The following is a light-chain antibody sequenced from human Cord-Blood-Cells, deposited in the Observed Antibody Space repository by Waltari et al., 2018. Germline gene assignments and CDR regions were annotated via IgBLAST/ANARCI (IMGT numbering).Light chain of an antibody. CDR2: EVS. CDR3: SSYTSSSTLV. J-gene: IGLJ2*01. CDR1: SSDVGGYNY. V-gene: IGLV2-14*01. Sequence: QSALTQPASASGSPRQSITISCTGTSSDVGGYNYVSWYQQHPGKAPKLMIYEVSNRPSGVSNRFSGSKSGNTASLTISGLQAEDEADYYCSSYTSSSTLVFGGGTKLTVL.